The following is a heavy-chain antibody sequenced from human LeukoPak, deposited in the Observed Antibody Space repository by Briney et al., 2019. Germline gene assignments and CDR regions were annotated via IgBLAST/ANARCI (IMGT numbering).Heavy chain of an antibody. V-gene: IGHV3-30*03. CDR1: GFTFSSYG. D-gene: IGHD3-16*01. CDR3: ARDLYPGY. CDR2: ISYDGSNK. Sequence: AGGSLRLSCAASGFTFSSYGMHWVRQAPGKGLEWVAVISYDGSNKYYADSVKGRFTISRDNAKNSLYLQMNSLRAEDTAAYYCARDLYPGYWGQGTLVTVSS. J-gene: IGHJ4*02.